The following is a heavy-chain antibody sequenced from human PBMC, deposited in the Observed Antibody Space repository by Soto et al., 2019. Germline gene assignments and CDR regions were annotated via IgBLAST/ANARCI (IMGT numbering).Heavy chain of an antibody. CDR1: GYSFTDYH. CDR2: INPKSGGT. V-gene: IGHV1-2*04. Sequence: ASVKVSCKASGYSFTDYHIHWVRQAPGQGLEWLGRINPKSGGTSTAQKFQGWVTMTRDRSISTVYMELTRLRSDDTAVYFCARGHSTDCSNGVCSFFYNHEMDAWGQGTTVTVSS. D-gene: IGHD2-8*01. CDR3: ARGHSTDCSNGVCSFFYNHEMDA. J-gene: IGHJ6*02.